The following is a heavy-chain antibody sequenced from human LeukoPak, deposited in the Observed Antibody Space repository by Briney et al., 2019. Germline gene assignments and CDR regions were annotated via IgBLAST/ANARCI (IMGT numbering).Heavy chain of an antibody. CDR2: ISDSGST. CDR1: GGSISSYY. CDR3: ARTTVTTYFDN. V-gene: IGHV4-59*01. D-gene: IGHD4-17*01. Sequence: SETLSLTCTVSGGSISSYYWSWIRQPPGKGLEWIAYISDSGSTNYNPSLKSRVTISVDTSKNQFSLKLSSVTAADTDVYYCARTTVTTYFDNWGQGTLVTVSS. J-gene: IGHJ4*02.